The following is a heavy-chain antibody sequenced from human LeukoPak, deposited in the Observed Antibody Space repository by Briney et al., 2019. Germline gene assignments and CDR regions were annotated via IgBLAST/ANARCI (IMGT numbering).Heavy chain of an antibody. V-gene: IGHV1-2*02. D-gene: IGHD1-1*01. Sequence: GASVKVSCKASGYTFNVYHMHWVRQAPGQGLEWMGWINPNSGDTNFAQKFQGRVTMTRDTSISTVYMELSRLTSDDTAVYYCARADWSMLEYWGQGTLVTVSS. CDR3: ARADWSMLEY. CDR2: INPNSGDT. J-gene: IGHJ4*02. CDR1: GYTFNVYH.